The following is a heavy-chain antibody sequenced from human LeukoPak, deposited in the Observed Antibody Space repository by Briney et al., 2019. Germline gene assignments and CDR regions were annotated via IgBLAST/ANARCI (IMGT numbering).Heavy chain of an antibody. CDR1: GFTFSSYW. CDR3: ARGGYQLLWY. Sequence: GGSLRLSCAASGFTFSSYWMSWVRQAPGTGLEWVASIKQDGSEKSYVDSVKGRFTISRDNAKNSLYLQMNSLRAEDTAVYYCARGGYQLLWYWGQGTLVTVSS. CDR2: IKQDGSEK. V-gene: IGHV3-7*04. J-gene: IGHJ4*02. D-gene: IGHD2-2*01.